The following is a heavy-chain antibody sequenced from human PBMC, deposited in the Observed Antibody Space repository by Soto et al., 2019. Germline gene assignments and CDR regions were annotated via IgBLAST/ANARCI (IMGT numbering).Heavy chain of an antibody. CDR1: GFTFNSFS. V-gene: IGHV3-30-3*01. J-gene: IGHJ4*02. CDR2: VSKDGSLK. Sequence: QVHLVESGGGVVQPGRSLRLSCAASGFTFNSFSIHWVRQSPGKGLEWVAVVSKDGSLKFYADSVRGRFTISRDNSRNTVSLEMNSLGGEDSAVYYCVREIVGTIGPFDYWGQGTLVTVSS. CDR3: VREIVGTIGPFDY. D-gene: IGHD5-12*01.